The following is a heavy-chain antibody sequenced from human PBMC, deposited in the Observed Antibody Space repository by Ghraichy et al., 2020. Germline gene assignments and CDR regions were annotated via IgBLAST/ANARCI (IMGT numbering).Heavy chain of an antibody. Sequence: GGSLRLSCAASGFTFSSYSMNWVRQAPGKGLEWVSSISSSSSYIYYADSVKGRFTISRDNAKNSLYLQMNSLRAEDTAVYYCARDRSSGGRFSDYWGQGTLVTVSS. J-gene: IGHJ4*02. CDR1: GFTFSSYS. CDR2: ISSSSSYI. CDR3: ARDRSSGGRFSDY. V-gene: IGHV3-21*01. D-gene: IGHD6-19*01.